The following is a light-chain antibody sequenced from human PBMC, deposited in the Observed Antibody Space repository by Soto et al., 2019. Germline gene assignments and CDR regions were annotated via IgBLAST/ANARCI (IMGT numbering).Light chain of an antibody. J-gene: IGKJ1*01. Sequence: EIVLTQSPGTLSLSPGERATLSCRASQSVSSKHLAWYQQKPGQAPRLLIYGSSNRATGIPDRFSGSGSGTDFTHTISRLEPEELAVYFCQQYGISPWTFGQGTKVEI. CDR3: QQYGISPWT. CDR1: QSVSSKH. V-gene: IGKV3-20*01. CDR2: GSS.